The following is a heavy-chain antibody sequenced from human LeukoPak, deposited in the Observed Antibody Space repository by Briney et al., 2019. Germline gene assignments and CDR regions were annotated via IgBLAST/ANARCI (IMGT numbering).Heavy chain of an antibody. J-gene: IGHJ4*02. D-gene: IGHD6-13*01. V-gene: IGHV1-18*01. CDR2: ISAYNGNT. Sequence: ASVKVSCKASGYTFTSYGLTWVRQAPGQGLEWMGWISAYNGNTNYAQKLQGRVTMTTDTSTSTAYMEMRSLRSDDTAVYYCARDRGYSSSWYFDYWGQGTLVTVSS. CDR3: ARDRGYSSSWYFDY. CDR1: GYTFTSYG.